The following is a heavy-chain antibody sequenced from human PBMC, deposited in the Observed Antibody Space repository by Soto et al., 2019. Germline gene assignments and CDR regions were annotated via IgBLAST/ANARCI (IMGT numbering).Heavy chain of an antibody. CDR2: TRDKPNSYTT. Sequence: GGSLRLSCVASGFTLSDYYVDWVRQTPGKGLEWVGRTRDKPNSYTTEYAASVEGRCTISRADSKNSLYLQLNSLNTEDTAVYYCGRGGYRHYSAYYYYALDVWGQGTTVTVSS. V-gene: IGHV3-72*01. CDR1: GFTLSDYY. D-gene: IGHD4-4*01. CDR3: GRGGYRHYSAYYYYALDV. J-gene: IGHJ6*02.